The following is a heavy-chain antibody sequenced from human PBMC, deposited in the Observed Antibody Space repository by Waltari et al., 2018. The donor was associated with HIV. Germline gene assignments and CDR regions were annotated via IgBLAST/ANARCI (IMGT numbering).Heavy chain of an antibody. V-gene: IGHV1-46*01. J-gene: IGHJ6*02. CDR1: GYTFPSYY. D-gene: IGHD3-3*01. Sequence: QLQLVQSGSEVKTPGASVTVSCTASGYTFPSYYIPSLRQAPGQGLEWMGIINPSGGTTRYAQKFQGRVTMTRDTSTRTVYMELSSLRSEDTAVYYCARDEGGGEYNDFWSGLDYYGMDVWGQGPRSPSP. CDR3: ARDEGGGEYNDFWSGLDYYGMDV. CDR2: INPSGGTT.